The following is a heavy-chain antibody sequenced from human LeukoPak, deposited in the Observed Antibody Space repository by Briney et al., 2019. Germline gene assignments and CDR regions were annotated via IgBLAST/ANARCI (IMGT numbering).Heavy chain of an antibody. CDR2: INPNSGGT. CDR1: GYTFTGYY. Sequence: GASVKVSCKASGYTFTGYYMHWVRQAPGQGLEWMGWINPNSGGTNYAQKFQGRVTMARDTSISTAYMELSRLRSDDTAVYYCARFELLGYYYYMDVWGKGTTVTVSS. J-gene: IGHJ6*03. CDR3: ARFELLGYYYYMDV. D-gene: IGHD3-10*01. V-gene: IGHV1-2*02.